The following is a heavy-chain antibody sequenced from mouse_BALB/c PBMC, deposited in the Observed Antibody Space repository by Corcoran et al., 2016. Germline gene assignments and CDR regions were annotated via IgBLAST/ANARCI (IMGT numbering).Heavy chain of an antibody. V-gene: IGHV1S56*01. CDR1: GYTFTSYY. D-gene: IGHD2-4*01. J-gene: IGHJ3*01. Sequence: QVQLQQSGPELVKPGASVKMSCKASGYTFTSYYIHWVKQRPGQGLEWIGWIYPGDGSTKYNEKFKGKTTLTADKSSSTAYMLLSSLTSEDSAIYFCASYYDYDWGQGTLVTVSA. CDR3: ASYYDYD. CDR2: IYPGDGST.